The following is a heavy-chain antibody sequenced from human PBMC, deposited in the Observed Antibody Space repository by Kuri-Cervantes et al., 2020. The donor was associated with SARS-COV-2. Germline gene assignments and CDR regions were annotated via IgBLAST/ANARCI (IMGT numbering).Heavy chain of an antibody. D-gene: IGHD3-22*01. CDR2: INWNGGST. CDR3: ARYPGYDSSGYHDY. J-gene: IGHJ4*02. Sequence: GESLKISCAASGFTFDDYGMSWVRQAPGKGLEWVSGINWNGGSTGYADSVKGRFTTSRDNAKNSLYPQMNSLRAEDTALYHCARYPGYDSSGYHDYWGQGTLVTVSS. V-gene: IGHV3-20*01. CDR1: GFTFDDYG.